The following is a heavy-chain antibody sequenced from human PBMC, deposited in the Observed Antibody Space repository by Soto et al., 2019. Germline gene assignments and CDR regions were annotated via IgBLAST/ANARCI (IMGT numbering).Heavy chain of an antibody. J-gene: IGHJ6*02. CDR3: AKSGYCSSTSCPQGYYYYYYGMDV. Sequence: GGSLRLSCAASGFTVISNYMSWVRQAPGKGLEWVSVIYSGGSTYYADSVKGRFTISRDNSKNTLYLQMNSLRAEDTAVYYCAKSGYCSSTSCPQGYYYYYYGMDVWGQGTTVTVSS. CDR2: IYSGGST. V-gene: IGHV3-53*01. D-gene: IGHD2-2*01. CDR1: GFTVISNY.